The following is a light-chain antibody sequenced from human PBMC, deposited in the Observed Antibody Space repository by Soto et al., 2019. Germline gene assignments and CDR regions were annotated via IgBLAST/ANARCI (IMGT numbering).Light chain of an antibody. V-gene: IGKV1-39*01. CDR3: QQTYNTPPWT. Sequence: DIQMPQSPSSLSASVGDRVAITCRTSQNIKNYLNWYQQKPGRAPKLLIYGASDLQSGVPSRFSGSGSGTDFTLTISSLQSEDFATYYCQQTYNTPPWTFGQGTKVDI. J-gene: IGKJ1*01. CDR1: QNIKNY. CDR2: GAS.